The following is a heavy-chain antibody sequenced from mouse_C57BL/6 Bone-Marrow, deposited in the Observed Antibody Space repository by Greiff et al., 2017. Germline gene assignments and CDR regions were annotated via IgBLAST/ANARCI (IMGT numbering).Heavy chain of an antibody. CDR1: GYTFPSYW. J-gene: IGHJ4*01. V-gene: IGHV1-69*01. CDR2: IDPSDSYT. Sequence: QVQLQQPGAELVMPGASVKLSCKASGYTFPSYWMHWVKQRPGQGLGWIGEIDPSDSYTNYNQKFKGKSTLTVDKSSSTAYVQLSSLTSEDSAVYYCARGVSSGYYAMDYWGQGTSVTVSS. D-gene: IGHD3-2*02. CDR3: ARGVSSGYYAMDY.